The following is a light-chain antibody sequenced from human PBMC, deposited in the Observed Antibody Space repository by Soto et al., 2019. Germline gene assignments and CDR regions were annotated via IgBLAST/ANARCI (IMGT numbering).Light chain of an antibody. Sequence: DIPMTQSPSSLSASVGDRVTITCQASQDISNFLNWYQHKSGKAPKLLIHDASNFEPGVPARFSGSGSGTDFTLTISSLQPEDIAIYYCQQFDNLPLTFGGGTKVEIK. J-gene: IGKJ4*01. CDR2: DAS. CDR1: QDISNF. V-gene: IGKV1-33*01. CDR3: QQFDNLPLT.